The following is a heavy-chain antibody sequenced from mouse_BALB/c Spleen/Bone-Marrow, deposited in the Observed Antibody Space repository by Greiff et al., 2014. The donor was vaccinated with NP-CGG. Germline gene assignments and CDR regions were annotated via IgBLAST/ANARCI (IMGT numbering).Heavy chain of an antibody. J-gene: IGHJ2*01. CDR1: GFNIKDYY. Sequence: EVMLVESGAELVRSGASVKLSCTASGFNIKDYYMHWVKQRPEQGLEWIGWIDPENGDTEYAPKFQGKATMTADTSSNTAYLQLSSLTSEDTAVYYCNARGDYDLDYFDYWGQGTTLTVSS. D-gene: IGHD2-4*01. CDR2: IDPENGDT. CDR3: NARGDYDLDYFDY. V-gene: IGHV14-4*02.